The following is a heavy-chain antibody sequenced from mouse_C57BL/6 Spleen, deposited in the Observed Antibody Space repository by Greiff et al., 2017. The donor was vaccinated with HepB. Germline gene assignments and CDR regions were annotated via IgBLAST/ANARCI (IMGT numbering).Heavy chain of an antibody. V-gene: IGHV1-50*01. CDR1: GYTFTSYW. CDR3: ARSGYDGRSFAY. J-gene: IGHJ3*01. Sequence: QVQLQQPGAELVKPGASVKLSCKASGYTFTSYWMQWVKQRPRQGLEWIGEIDPSDSYTNYNQKFKGKATLTVDTSSSTAYMQLSSLTSEDSAVYYCARSGYDGRSFAYWGQGTLVTVSA. CDR2: IDPSDSYT. D-gene: IGHD2-2*01.